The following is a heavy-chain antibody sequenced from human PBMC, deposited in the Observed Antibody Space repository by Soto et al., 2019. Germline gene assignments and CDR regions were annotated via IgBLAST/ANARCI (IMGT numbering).Heavy chain of an antibody. D-gene: IGHD1-26*01. J-gene: IGHJ5*01. CDR1: GGSISSGGYY. CDR2: IYYSGST. CDR3: ARHSASWQWFDY. V-gene: IGHV4-31*03. Sequence: QVQLQESGPGLVKPSQTLSLTCSVSGGSISSGGYYWSWIRQHPEKGLEWIGYIYYSGSTNYNPSLKSRVIISVDTSSNRFSLALRSVTAADPAIYYCARHSASWQWFDYWGQGTLVTVSS.